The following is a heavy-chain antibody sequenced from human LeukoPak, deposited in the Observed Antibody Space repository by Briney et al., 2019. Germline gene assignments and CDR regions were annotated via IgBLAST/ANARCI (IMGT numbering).Heavy chain of an antibody. J-gene: IGHJ3*02. CDR2: ISSGSSTI. Sequence: GGSLRLSCAASEFSFSDYYMSWIRQAPGKGLEWVSYISSGSSTIYYADSVKGRFTISRDNAKNSLCLQMNSLRDEDTAVYYCARENTVVVTAIRDAFDIWGQGTMVTVSS. CDR1: EFSFSDYY. V-gene: IGHV3-11*04. D-gene: IGHD2-21*02. CDR3: ARENTVVVTAIRDAFDI.